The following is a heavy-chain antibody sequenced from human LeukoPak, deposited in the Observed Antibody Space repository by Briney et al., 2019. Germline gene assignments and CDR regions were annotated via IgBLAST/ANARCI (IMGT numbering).Heavy chain of an antibody. J-gene: IGHJ4*02. V-gene: IGHV1-2*02. CDR2: INPDSGDT. Sequence: ASVKVSCKTSGYTFTGYYIHWVRQAPGQGLEWMGWINPDSGDTNSAQKFQGRATMTTDTSISTAYMELSRLRSDDTAVYYCARGFDWLEYYFDYWGQGTLVTVSS. D-gene: IGHD3-9*01. CDR3: ARGFDWLEYYFDY. CDR1: GYTFTGYY.